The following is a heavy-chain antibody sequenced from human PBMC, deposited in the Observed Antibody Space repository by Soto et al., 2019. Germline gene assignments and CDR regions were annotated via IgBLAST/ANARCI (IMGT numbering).Heavy chain of an antibody. CDR2: IIPIFNRP. J-gene: IGHJ6*02. CDR3: AGQLNWNYYYYGMDV. CDR1: GGTFSTYA. D-gene: IGHD1-1*01. V-gene: IGHV1-69*12. Sequence: QVQLVQSGAEVKKPGSSVKVSCKASGGTFSTYAISWVRQAPGQGLEWMGGIIPIFNRPNYAQKFQARLTIAADESSSTAYMKLSSLRSEDTAVYYCAGQLNWNYYYYGMDVWGQGTTVTVSS.